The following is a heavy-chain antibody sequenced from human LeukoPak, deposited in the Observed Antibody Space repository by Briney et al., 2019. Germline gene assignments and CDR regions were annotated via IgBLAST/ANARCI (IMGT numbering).Heavy chain of an antibody. CDR2: INVATGNT. D-gene: IGHD3-9*01. CDR3: AREHDVLTGFGFDY. V-gene: IGHV1-3*01. J-gene: IGHJ4*02. Sequence: GASVKVSCTASGYTFNTYAIQWVRQAPGQRLEWLGWINVATGNTKYSQKFQDRLTISRDTSASIAYMELSRLRSEDTAVYFCAREHDVLTGFGFDYWGQGTPVTVSS. CDR1: GYTFNTYA.